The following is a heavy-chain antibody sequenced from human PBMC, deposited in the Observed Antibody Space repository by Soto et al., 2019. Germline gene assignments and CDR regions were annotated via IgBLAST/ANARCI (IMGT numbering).Heavy chain of an antibody. J-gene: IGHJ5*02. CDR3: ARLWGGGGYSYGS. CDR1: GFSFSNYW. Sequence: GGSLRLSCAASGFSFSNYWMSWVRQAPGKGLDWVANIKQDGGGKSYVDSVKGRFTISRDNAKNSLYLQMNSLRAEDTAVYYCARLWGGGGYSYGSWGQGTLVTVSS. V-gene: IGHV3-7*01. D-gene: IGHD5-18*01. CDR2: IKQDGGGK.